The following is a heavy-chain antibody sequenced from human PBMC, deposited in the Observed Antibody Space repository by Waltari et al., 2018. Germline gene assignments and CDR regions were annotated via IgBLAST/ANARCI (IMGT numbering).Heavy chain of an antibody. J-gene: IGHJ4*02. CDR1: GGPSSSYY. D-gene: IGHD3-3*01. Sequence: QVQLQESGPGLVKPAETLSLTCTVSGGPSSSYYWRWLRQPPGKGLAWSGYIYYSGSTNYNPSLKSRVTISVDTSKNQFSLKLSSVTAADTAVYYCARANYDFWSGYYTGRGGYYFDYWGQGTLVTVSS. CDR2: IYYSGST. V-gene: IGHV4-59*13. CDR3: ARANYDFWSGYYTGRGGYYFDY.